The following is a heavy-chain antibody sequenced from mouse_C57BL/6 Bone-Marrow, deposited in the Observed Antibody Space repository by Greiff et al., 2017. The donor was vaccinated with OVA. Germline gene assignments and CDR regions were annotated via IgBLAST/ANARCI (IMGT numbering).Heavy chain of an antibody. D-gene: IGHD1-1*01. V-gene: IGHV5-4*01. CDR1: GFTFSSYA. J-gene: IGHJ4*01. CDR2: ISDGGSYT. CDR3: ARDHYGSDYAMDY. Sequence: EVKLVESGGGLVKPGGSLKLSCAASGFTFSSYAMSWVRQTPEKRLEWVATISDGGSYTYYPDNVKGRFTISRDNAKNNLYLQMSHLKSEDTAMYYCARDHYGSDYAMDYWGQGTSVTVSS.